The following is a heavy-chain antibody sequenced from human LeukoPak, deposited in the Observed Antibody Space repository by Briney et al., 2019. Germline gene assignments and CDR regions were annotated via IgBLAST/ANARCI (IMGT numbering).Heavy chain of an antibody. D-gene: IGHD5-18*01. V-gene: IGHV1-8*01. Sequence: ASVKVSCKASGYTFTSYDINWVRQATGQGLEWMGWMNPNSGNTGYAQKFQGRVTMTRNTSISTAYMELSSLRSEDTAVYYCARGIFVDTALEYYFDYWGQGTLVTVSS. CDR2: MNPNSGNT. J-gene: IGHJ4*02. CDR3: ARGIFVDTALEYYFDY. CDR1: GYTFTSYD.